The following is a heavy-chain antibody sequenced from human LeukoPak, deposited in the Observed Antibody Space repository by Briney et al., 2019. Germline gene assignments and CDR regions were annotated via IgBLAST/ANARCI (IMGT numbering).Heavy chain of an antibody. J-gene: IGHJ3*02. V-gene: IGHV1-69*06. CDR3: ATDTYSGSWTDAFDI. CDR2: IIPIFGTA. CDR1: GGTFSSYA. Sequence: ASVKVSCKASGGTFSSYAISWVRQAPGQGLEWMGGIIPIFGTANYAQKFQGRVTMTEDTSTDTAYMELSSLRSEDTAVYYCATDTYSGSWTDAFDIWGQGTMVTVSS. D-gene: IGHD1-26*01.